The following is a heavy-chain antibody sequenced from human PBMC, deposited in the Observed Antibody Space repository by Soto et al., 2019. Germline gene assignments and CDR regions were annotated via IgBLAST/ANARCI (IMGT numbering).Heavy chain of an antibody. V-gene: IGHV3-23*01. D-gene: IGHD5-18*01. CDR2: ISGSGGST. J-gene: IGHJ6*02. CDR3: AKGWDTARNYYYYGMDV. Sequence: GGSLRLSCAASGFTFSSYAMSWVRQAPGKGLEWVSAISGSGGSTYYADSVKGRFTISRDNSKNTLYLQMNSLRAEDTAVYYCAKGWDTARNYYYYGMDVWGQGTTVTVSS. CDR1: GFTFSSYA.